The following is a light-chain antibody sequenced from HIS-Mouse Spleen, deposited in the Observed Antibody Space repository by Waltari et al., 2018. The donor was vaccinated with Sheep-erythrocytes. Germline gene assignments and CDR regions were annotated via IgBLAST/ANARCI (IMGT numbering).Light chain of an antibody. Sequence: QSALTQPASVSGSPGQSITISCTGTSSDVGGYNYVSWYQQHPGKAPKLMIYDVNNRPSGVSERFSGSKAGNTASLTISGLQAEDEADYYCSSYTSSSTYWVFGGGTKLTVL. CDR2: DVN. CDR3: SSYTSSSTYWV. J-gene: IGLJ3*02. CDR1: SSDVGGYNY. V-gene: IGLV2-14*03.